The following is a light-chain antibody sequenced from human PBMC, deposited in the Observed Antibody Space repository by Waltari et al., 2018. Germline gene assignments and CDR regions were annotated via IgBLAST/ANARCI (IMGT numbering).Light chain of an antibody. CDR1: ALPNKY. CDR3: YSTDRTGKQRV. CDR2: EDH. Sequence: SYELTQPPSVSVSPGQTARITCSGDALPNKYGFWYQQKSGQAPVLVIYEDHKRRSGIPGRFSGSSSGTMVTLTISGAQVEDEGDYYCYSTDRTGKQRVFGGGTKLTVL. V-gene: IGLV3-10*01. J-gene: IGLJ2*01.